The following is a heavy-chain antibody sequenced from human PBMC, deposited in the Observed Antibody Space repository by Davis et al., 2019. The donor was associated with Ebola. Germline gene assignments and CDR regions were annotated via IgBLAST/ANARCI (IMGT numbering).Heavy chain of an antibody. CDR3: ARGRARHDY. Sequence: SETLSLTCAVSGGSISSSNCSSGFRQHPRERVEWVREIYHSGGTNYIPSLTSRVTISVDKSKNQFSLKLSSVTAADTAVYYCARGRARHDYWCQGTLVTVSS. J-gene: IGHJ4*02. D-gene: IGHD6-6*01. CDR2: IYHSGGT. V-gene: IGHV4-4*02. CDR1: GGSISSSNC.